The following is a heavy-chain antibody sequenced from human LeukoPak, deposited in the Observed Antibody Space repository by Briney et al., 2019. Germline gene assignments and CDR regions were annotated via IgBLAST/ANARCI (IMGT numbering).Heavy chain of an antibody. CDR3: ARDFQYSHLGGPRNYYYYGMDV. CDR1: GYTFTSYG. CDR2: ISAYNGNT. V-gene: IGHV1-18*01. Sequence: GASVKVSCKASGYTFTSYGISWVRQAPGQGLEWMGWISAYNGNTNYAQKLQGRVTMTTDTSTSTAYMELRSLRSDDTAVYYCARDFQYSHLGGPRNYYYYGMDVWGLGTTVTVSS. D-gene: IGHD6-6*01. J-gene: IGHJ6*02.